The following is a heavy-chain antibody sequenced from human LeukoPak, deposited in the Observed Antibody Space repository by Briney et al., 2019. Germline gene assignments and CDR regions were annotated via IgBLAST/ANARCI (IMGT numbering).Heavy chain of an antibody. D-gene: IGHD3-3*01. Sequence: GGSLRLSCAASGFTFSSYWMHWVRQAPGKGLVWVSRINSDGSSTSYADSVKGRFTTSRDNAKNTLYLQMNSLRAEDTAVYYCARAWSDYSLYYYYGMDVWGQGTTVTVSS. J-gene: IGHJ6*02. CDR3: ARAWSDYSLYYYYGMDV. CDR2: INSDGSST. V-gene: IGHV3-74*01. CDR1: GFTFSSYW.